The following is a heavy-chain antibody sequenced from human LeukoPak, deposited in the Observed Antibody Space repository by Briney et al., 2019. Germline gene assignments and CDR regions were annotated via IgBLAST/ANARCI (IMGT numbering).Heavy chain of an antibody. J-gene: IGHJ5*02. D-gene: IGHD2-2*01. CDR1: GGSISSGSYY. CDR3: ARGSSTSFDP. V-gene: IGHV4-61*02. CDR2: IYTSGST. Sequence: SQTLSLTCTVSGGSISSGSYYWSWIRQPAGKGLEWIGRIYTSGSTNYNPSLKSRVTISVDTSKNQFSLKLSSVTAADTAVYYCARGSSTSFDPWGQGTLVTASS.